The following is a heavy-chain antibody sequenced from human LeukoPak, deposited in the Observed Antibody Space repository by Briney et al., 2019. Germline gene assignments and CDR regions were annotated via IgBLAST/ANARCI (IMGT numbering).Heavy chain of an antibody. Sequence: PGGSLRLSCAASGFTFSFYAMSWVRQAPGKGLEWVGRIKSKTDGGTTDYAAPVKGRFTISRDDSKNTLYLQMNSLKTEDTAVYYCTTTFSGSLGDFDYWGQGTLVTVSS. V-gene: IGHV3-15*01. J-gene: IGHJ4*02. D-gene: IGHD1-26*01. CDR2: IKSKTDGGTT. CDR1: GFTFSFYA. CDR3: TTTFSGSLGDFDY.